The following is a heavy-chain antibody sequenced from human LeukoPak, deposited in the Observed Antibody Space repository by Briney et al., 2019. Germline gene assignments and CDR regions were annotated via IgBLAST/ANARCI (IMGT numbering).Heavy chain of an antibody. CDR2: ISSSGSTI. J-gene: IGHJ4*02. CDR1: GFTFSDYY. D-gene: IGHD3-3*01. CDR3: ARVGTIFGVASFYFDY. Sequence: GGSLRLSCAASGFTFSDYYMSWIRQAPGKGLGWVSYISSSGSTIYYADSVKGRFTISRDNAKNSLYLQMNSLRAEDTAVYYCARVGTIFGVASFYFDYWGQGTLVTVSS. V-gene: IGHV3-11*04.